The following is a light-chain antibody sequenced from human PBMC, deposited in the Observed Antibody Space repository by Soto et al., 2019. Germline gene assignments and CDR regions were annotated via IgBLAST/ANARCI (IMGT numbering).Light chain of an antibody. CDR2: DAS. J-gene: IGKJ5*01. V-gene: IGKV1-5*01. Sequence: DIQMTQSPSSLSASVGDRVTITCQASQDISNYLNWYPQKPGKAPKLLIYDASSLESGVPSRFSGSGSGTEFTLTISSLQPDDFATYYCQQYNSYPITFGQGTRLEIK. CDR3: QQYNSYPIT. CDR1: QDISNY.